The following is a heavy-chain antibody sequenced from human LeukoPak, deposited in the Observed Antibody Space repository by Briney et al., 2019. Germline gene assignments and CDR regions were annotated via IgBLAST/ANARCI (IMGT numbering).Heavy chain of an antibody. J-gene: IGHJ6*03. CDR2: ISSGSSYI. CDR3: ARDKLSGSYYDFATGTVNYYYYMDD. V-gene: IGHV3-21*04. Sequence: GGSLRLSCAASGFTFGRDSMNWVRQAPGKGLEWVSSISSGSSYIYYADSVKGRFTISRDNAKNSLYLQMNSLRAEDTAVYYCARDKLSGSYYDFATGTVNYYYYMDDWGKGTTVTISS. CDR1: GFTFGRDS. D-gene: IGHD1-26*01.